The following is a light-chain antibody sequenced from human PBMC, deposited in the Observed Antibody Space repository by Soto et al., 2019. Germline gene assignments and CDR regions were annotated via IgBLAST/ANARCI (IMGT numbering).Light chain of an antibody. CDR2: KAS. CDR3: QQVNSFPST. J-gene: IGKJ5*01. Sequence: DIQMTQTPSSLSASVGDRVTITCRASQSISSYLNWYQQKPGKAPKLLIYKASTLKSGVPSKFSGSGSGTEFTLTISSLQPDDFATYYCQQVNSFPSTFGQGTRLEI. V-gene: IGKV1-5*03. CDR1: QSISSY.